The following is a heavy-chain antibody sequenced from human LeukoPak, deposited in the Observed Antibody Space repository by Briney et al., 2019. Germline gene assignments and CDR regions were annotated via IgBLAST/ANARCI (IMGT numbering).Heavy chain of an antibody. D-gene: IGHD1-1*01. CDR2: IKPDGSRK. V-gene: IGHV3-7*01. CDR1: GFAFSSYW. J-gene: IGHJ4*02. Sequence: GGSLRLSCAASGFAFSSYWMTWVRQAPGKGLEWVANIKPDGSRKQYVDSVKGRFTISRDNAMNSPDLEMSGLRVEDTAVYYCSRGPSTTLTHYWGQGTLVTVSS. CDR3: SRGPSTTLTHY.